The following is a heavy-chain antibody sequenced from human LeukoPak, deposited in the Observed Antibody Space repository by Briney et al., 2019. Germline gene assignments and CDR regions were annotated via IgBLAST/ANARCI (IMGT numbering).Heavy chain of an antibody. V-gene: IGHV4-4*09. CDR3: AAQVGELWSPFDY. CDR2: IYTSGST. Sequence: SETLSLTCTVSGGSISSYYWSWIRQPPGKGLEWIGYIYTSGSTNYNPSLKSRVTISVDTSKNQFSLKLSSVTAADTVVYYCAAQVGELWSPFDYWGQGTLVTVSS. D-gene: IGHD3-16*01. CDR1: GGSISSYY. J-gene: IGHJ4*02.